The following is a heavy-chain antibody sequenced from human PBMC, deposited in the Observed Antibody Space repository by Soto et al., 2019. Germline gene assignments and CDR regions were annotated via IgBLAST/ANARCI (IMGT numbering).Heavy chain of an antibody. V-gene: IGHV3-49*03. D-gene: IGHD6-13*01. CDR3: TRDLDSSSWYSPYYYYMDV. Sequence: GGSLRLSCTASGFTFGDYAMSWFRQAPGKGLEWVGFIRSKAYGGTTEYAASVKGRFTISRDDSKSIAYLQMNSLKTEDTAVYYCTRDLDSSSWYSPYYYYMDVWGKGTTVTVSS. J-gene: IGHJ6*03. CDR1: GFTFGDYA. CDR2: IRSKAYGGTT.